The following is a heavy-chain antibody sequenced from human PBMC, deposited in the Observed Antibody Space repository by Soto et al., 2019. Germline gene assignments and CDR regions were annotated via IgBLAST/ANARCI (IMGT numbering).Heavy chain of an antibody. CDR1: GFTFSSHA. V-gene: IGHV3-23*01. Sequence: EVQLLESGGGLLQPGGSLRLSCATSGFTFSSHAMSWVRQAPGKRLDWVSAISHSDGTTYYADSVKGRFTISRDNSKNTLYLHRNSLRAEATTTYYCVKDWSGGNCACMDVCGQGTTVTFSS. J-gene: IGHJ6*02. D-gene: IGHD3-3*01. CDR2: ISHSDGTT. CDR3: VKDWSGGNCACMDV.